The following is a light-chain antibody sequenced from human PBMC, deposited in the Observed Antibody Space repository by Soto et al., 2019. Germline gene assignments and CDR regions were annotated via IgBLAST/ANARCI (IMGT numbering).Light chain of an antibody. J-gene: IGLJ1*01. Sequence: SYELPQPPSVSVAPGQTARITCGGEKVENKNVHWYQQKAGQAPVLVVFDDADRPSGIPDRFSGSYSGNTATLTISRVEAGAEADYYCLVWESSSDQYVFGSGTKLTVL. CDR1: KVENKN. V-gene: IGLV3-21*02. CDR2: DDA. CDR3: LVWESSSDQYV.